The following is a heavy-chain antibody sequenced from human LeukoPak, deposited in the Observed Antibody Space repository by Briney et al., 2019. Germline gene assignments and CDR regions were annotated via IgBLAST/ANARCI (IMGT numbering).Heavy chain of an antibody. D-gene: IGHD4-11*01. J-gene: IGHJ6*02. Sequence: SVKVSCKASGGTFSSYAISWVRQAPGQGLEWMGGIIPIFGTANYAQKFQGRVTITADESTSTAYMELSSLRSEDTAVYYCARERYSNYEYYYYGMDVWGQGTTVTVSS. CDR1: GGTFSSYA. CDR2: IIPIFGTA. CDR3: ARERYSNYEYYYYGMDV. V-gene: IGHV1-69*13.